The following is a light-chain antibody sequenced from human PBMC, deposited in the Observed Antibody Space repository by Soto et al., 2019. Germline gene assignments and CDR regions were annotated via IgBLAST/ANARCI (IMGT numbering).Light chain of an antibody. Sequence: QSVLTQPPSVSAAAGQKVTISCSGSSSNIGGNSVSRYQQLPGTAPKLLIYDDNKRPSGIPDRFSGSKSGTSATLGITGFQTGDEADYYCGSWDSSLSAYVFGTGTKVT. CDR1: SSNIGGNS. J-gene: IGLJ1*01. CDR3: GSWDSSLSAYV. V-gene: IGLV1-51*01. CDR2: DDN.